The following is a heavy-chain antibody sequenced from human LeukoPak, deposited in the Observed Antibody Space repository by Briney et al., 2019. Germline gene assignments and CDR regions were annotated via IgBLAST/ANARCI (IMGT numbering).Heavy chain of an antibody. CDR3: ARDDCSGGSCYFDY. J-gene: IGHJ4*02. Sequence: PSETLSLXCTVSGGSISSYYWSWIRQPAGKGLEWIGRIYTSGSTNYNPSLKSRVTMSVDTSKNQFSLKLSSVTAADTAVYYCARDDCSGGSCYFDYWGQGTLVTVSS. CDR2: IYTSGST. V-gene: IGHV4-4*07. D-gene: IGHD2-15*01. CDR1: GGSISSYY.